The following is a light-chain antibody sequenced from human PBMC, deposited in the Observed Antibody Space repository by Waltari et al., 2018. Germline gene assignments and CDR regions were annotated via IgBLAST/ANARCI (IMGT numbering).Light chain of an antibody. Sequence: EIVLTQSPGTLSLSPGERATLSCRASQSVRSGYFAWYQQKPGQAPKLLIYAASSRAAGVPDRFSGSGSGTDFTFTVSRLEPEDFAVYYCHQYGSAPPYTFGQGTRLEIK. CDR2: AAS. CDR1: QSVRSGY. V-gene: IGKV3-20*01. J-gene: IGKJ2*01. CDR3: HQYGSAPPYT.